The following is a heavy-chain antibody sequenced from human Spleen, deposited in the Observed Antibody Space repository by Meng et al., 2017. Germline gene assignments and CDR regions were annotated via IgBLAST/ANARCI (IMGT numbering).Heavy chain of an antibody. CDR2: IIPVFGTP. J-gene: IGHJ5*02. CDR1: GGTFGSYA. Sequence: SVKVSCKTSGGTFGSYAVSWVRQAPGQGLEWMGGIIPVFGTPSYAQKFEGRVAITTDESTGTVYMQLTNLRSEDTAVYYCARGGIPWQQLVRWFDPWGQGTLVTVSS. CDR3: ARGGIPWQQLVRWFDP. V-gene: IGHV1-69*05. D-gene: IGHD6-13*01.